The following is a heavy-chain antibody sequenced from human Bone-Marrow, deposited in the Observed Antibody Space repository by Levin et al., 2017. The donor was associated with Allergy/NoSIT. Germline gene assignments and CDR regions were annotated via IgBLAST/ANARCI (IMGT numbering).Heavy chain of an antibody. CDR3: AKLNYGPLENLWFRELLRHRDYYYMDV. CDR2: ISYDGSNK. Sequence: GGSLRLSCAASGFTFSSYGMHWVRQAPGKGLEWVAVISYDGSNKYYADSVKGRFTISRDNSKNTLYLQMNSLRAEDTAVYYCAKLNYGPLENLWFRELLRHRDYYYMDVWGKGTTVTVSS. D-gene: IGHD3-10*01. CDR1: GFTFSSYG. V-gene: IGHV3-30*18. J-gene: IGHJ6*03.